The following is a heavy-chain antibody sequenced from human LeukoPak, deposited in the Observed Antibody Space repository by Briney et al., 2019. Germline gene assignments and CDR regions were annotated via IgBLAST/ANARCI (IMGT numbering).Heavy chain of an antibody. CDR3: ARGHYYDSSGLYAFDI. CDR1: GGSISSSSYY. V-gene: IGHV4-39*01. Sequence: SETLSLTCTVSGGSISSSSYYWGWIRQPPGKGLEWIGSIYYSGSTYYNPSLKSRVTISVDTSKNQFSLKLSSVTAADTAVYYCARGHYYDSSGLYAFDIWGQGTMVTVSS. J-gene: IGHJ3*02. D-gene: IGHD3-22*01. CDR2: IYYSGST.